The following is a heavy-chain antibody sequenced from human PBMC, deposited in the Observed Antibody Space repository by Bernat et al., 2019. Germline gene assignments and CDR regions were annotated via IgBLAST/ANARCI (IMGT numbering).Heavy chain of an antibody. Sequence: QVQLVQSGAEVKKPGASVRVSCKASGYSFATYGISWVRQAPGQGLEWMGWISTDNGDTNFAQKFQGRLTMTKEISTSTASMEVRSLRSDDTVVYYCASNLFDYWGQGTLVTVSS. J-gene: IGHJ4*02. V-gene: IGHV1-18*04. CDR1: GYSFATYG. D-gene: IGHD1-14*01. CDR3: ASNLFDY. CDR2: ISTDNGDT.